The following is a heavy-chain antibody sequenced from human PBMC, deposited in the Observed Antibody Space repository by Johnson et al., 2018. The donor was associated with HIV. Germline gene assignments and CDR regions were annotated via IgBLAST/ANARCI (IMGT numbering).Heavy chain of an antibody. CDR1: GFIFSDSW. CDR3: AKLPGGNSGFVDAFDI. D-gene: IGHD4-23*01. V-gene: IGHV3-74*01. J-gene: IGHJ3*02. CDR2: INNDGSAT. Sequence: EVQLVESGGGLVQPGGSLRLSCAASGFIFSDSWMHWVRQAPGKGLVWVSRINNDGSATSYADAVKGRFTNSRDNAKNTLYLQMNSLTAEDTAVYYCAKLPGGNSGFVDAFDIWGQGTMVTVSS.